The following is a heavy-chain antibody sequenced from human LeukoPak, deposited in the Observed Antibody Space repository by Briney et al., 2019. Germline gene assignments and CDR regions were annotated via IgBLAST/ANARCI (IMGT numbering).Heavy chain of an antibody. J-gene: IGHJ6*02. CDR3: AKSAIVVVPAATYYYYYGMDV. D-gene: IGHD2-2*01. CDR2: ISGSGGST. CDR1: GFTFSSYW. Sequence: GGSLRLSCAASGFTFSSYWMSWVRQAPGKGLEWVSAISGSGGSTYYADSVKGRFTISRDNSKNTLYLQMNSLRAEDTAVYYCAKSAIVVVPAATYYYYYGMDVWGQGTTVTVSS. V-gene: IGHV3-23*01.